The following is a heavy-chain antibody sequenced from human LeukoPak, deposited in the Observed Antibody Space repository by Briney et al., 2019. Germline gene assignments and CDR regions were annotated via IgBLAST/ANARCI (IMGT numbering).Heavy chain of an antibody. CDR1: GFTFDDYT. Sequence: TGGSLRLSCAASGFTFDDYTMHWVRQAPGKGLEWVSLISWDGGSTYYADSVKGRFTISRDNSKNSLYLQMNSLRTEDTALYYCAKEFYGGLDYWGQGTLVTVSS. V-gene: IGHV3-43*01. CDR3: AKEFYGGLDY. CDR2: ISWDGGST. D-gene: IGHD4-23*01. J-gene: IGHJ4*02.